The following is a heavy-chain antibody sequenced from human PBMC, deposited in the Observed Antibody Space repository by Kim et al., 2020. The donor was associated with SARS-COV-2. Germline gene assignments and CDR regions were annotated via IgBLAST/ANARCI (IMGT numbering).Heavy chain of an antibody. CDR3: ARGGGGNYYHFDY. D-gene: IGHD2-21*02. Sequence: GGSLRLSCAASGFTFTSYAMHSVRQAPGKGLEWVAVISYDGSNKYYADSVKGRFTISRDNSKNTRYLQMNSLRAEDTAVYYCARGGGGNYYHFDYWGQGT. J-gene: IGHJ4*02. V-gene: IGHV3-30-3*01. CDR2: ISYDGSNK. CDR1: GFTFTSYA.